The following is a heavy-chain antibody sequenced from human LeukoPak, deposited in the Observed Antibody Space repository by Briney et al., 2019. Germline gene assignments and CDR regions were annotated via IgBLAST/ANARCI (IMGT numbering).Heavy chain of an antibody. CDR3: AREYPNCGGDCYFGY. Sequence: SETLSLTCTVSGGSISSYYWSWIRQPPGKGLEWIGYIYYSGSTNYNPSLKSRVTISVDTSKNQFSLKLSSVTAADTAVYYCAREYPNCGGDCYFGYWGQGTLVTVSS. V-gene: IGHV4-59*01. J-gene: IGHJ4*02. D-gene: IGHD2-21*02. CDR1: GGSISSYY. CDR2: IYYSGST.